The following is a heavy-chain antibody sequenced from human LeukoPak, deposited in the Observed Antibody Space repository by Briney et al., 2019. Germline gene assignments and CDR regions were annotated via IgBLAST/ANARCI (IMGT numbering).Heavy chain of an antibody. J-gene: IGHJ4*02. CDR3: ARTGLRDGYNNFDY. CDR1: GGTFSSYA. V-gene: IGHV1-69*13. Sequence: ASVKVSCKASGGTFSSYAISWVRQAPGQGLEWMGGIIPIFGTANYAQKFQGRVTITADESTSTAYMELSSLRFEDTAVYYCARTGLRDGYNNFDYWGQGTLVTVSS. D-gene: IGHD5-24*01. CDR2: IIPIFGTA.